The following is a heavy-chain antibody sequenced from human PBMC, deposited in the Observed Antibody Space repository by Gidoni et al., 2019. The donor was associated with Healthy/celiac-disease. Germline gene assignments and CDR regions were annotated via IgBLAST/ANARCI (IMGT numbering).Heavy chain of an antibody. CDR2: IFSNDEK. CDR1: GFSLSNASMG. Sequence: QVTLKESGPVLVKPTETITLPCTVSGFSLSNASMGVSWIRQPPGKALEWLAHIFSNDEKSYSTSLKSRLTISKDTSKSQVVLTMTNMDPVDTATYYCARIVVVPAAEPPEEEYYYGMDVWGQGTTVTVSS. D-gene: IGHD2-2*01. CDR3: ARIVVVPAAEPPEEEYYYGMDV. J-gene: IGHJ6*02. V-gene: IGHV2-26*01.